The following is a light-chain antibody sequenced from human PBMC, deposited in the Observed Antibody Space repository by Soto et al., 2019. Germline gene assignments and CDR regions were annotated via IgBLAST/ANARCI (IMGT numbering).Light chain of an antibody. Sequence: QLVLTQSPSASASLGASVKLTCTLSSGHSSYAIAWHQQQPEKGPRYLMKLDSDGSHTKGDAIADRFSGSSSGAERYLAISSLQSEDEADYYCQPRGTGIHVVFGGGTKLTVL. J-gene: IGLJ2*01. CDR1: SGHSSYA. V-gene: IGLV4-69*01. CDR2: LDSDGSH. CDR3: QPRGTGIHVV.